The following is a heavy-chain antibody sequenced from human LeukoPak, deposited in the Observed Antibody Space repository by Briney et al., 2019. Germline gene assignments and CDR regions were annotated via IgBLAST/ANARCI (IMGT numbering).Heavy chain of an antibody. Sequence: PSETLSLTCTVSGGSISSSSYYWGWIRQPPGKGLEWIGSIYYSGSTYYNPSLKSRVTISVDTSKNQFSLKLSSVTAADTAVYYCARDIRYIFGYDYYYYYMDVWGKGTTVTVSS. J-gene: IGHJ6*03. V-gene: IGHV4-39*02. CDR2: IYYSGST. D-gene: IGHD5-18*01. CDR1: GGSISSSSYY. CDR3: ARDIRYIFGYDYYYYYMDV.